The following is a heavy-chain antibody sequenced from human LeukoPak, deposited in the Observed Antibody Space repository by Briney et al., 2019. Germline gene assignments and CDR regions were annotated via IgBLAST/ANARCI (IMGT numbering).Heavy chain of an antibody. J-gene: IGHJ5*02. CDR3: ARLVAIRTNYFDP. CDR1: GGSISSSSDY. Sequence: PSETLSLTCTVSGGSISSSSDYWGWIRQPPEKGLEWIGSIYYSGSTYYNPSLKSRVTISVDTSKNQFSLKLTSVIAADTAVYYCARLVAIRTNYFDPWGQGTLVTVSS. D-gene: IGHD2-2*02. V-gene: IGHV4-39*01. CDR2: IYYSGST.